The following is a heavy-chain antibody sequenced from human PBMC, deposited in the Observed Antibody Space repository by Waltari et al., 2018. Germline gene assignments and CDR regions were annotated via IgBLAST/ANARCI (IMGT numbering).Heavy chain of an antibody. CDR2: IYTSGST. Sequence: QVQLQESGPGLVKPSETLSLTCTVPGGSISSYYWSWIRQPAGKGLEWIGRIYTSGSTNYNPSLKSRVTMSVDTSKNQFSLKLSSVTAADTAVYYCARVSQGAVARVSYFDYWGQGTLVTVSS. CDR3: ARVSQGAVARVSYFDY. V-gene: IGHV4-4*07. J-gene: IGHJ4*02. CDR1: GGSISSYY. D-gene: IGHD6-19*01.